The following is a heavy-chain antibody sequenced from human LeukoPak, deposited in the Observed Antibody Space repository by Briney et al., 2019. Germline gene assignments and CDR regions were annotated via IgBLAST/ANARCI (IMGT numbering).Heavy chain of an antibody. J-gene: IGHJ4*02. Sequence: PGGSLRLSCAASGFTFSSYSMNWVRQAPGKGLEWVSSISSSGSYIHYADSLKGRFTISRDNAENSLYLQMNSLRAEDTAVYYCARDQEVAGNFDFWGQGTLVTVSS. CDR2: ISSSGSYI. D-gene: IGHD6-19*01. CDR1: GFTFSSYS. V-gene: IGHV3-21*01. CDR3: ARDQEVAGNFDF.